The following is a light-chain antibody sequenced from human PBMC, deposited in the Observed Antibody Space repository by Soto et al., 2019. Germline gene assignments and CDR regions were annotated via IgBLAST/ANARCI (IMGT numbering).Light chain of an antibody. CDR1: RSDVGSYNL. CDR3: CSYADSNNVV. J-gene: IGLJ2*01. Sequence: QSVLTQPASVSGSPGQSITISCTGTRSDVGSYNLVSWYLHHPGKAPKLMIYEDNKRPSGVSSRFSGSKSGNTASLTISGLQAEDEADYYCCSYADSNNVVFGGGTKVTVL. CDR2: EDN. V-gene: IGLV2-23*01.